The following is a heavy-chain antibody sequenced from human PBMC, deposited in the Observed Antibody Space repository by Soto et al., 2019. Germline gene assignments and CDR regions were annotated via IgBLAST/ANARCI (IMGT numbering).Heavy chain of an antibody. CDR3: VKDDNSSSYYFGY. D-gene: IGHD6-6*01. CDR1: GFTFSSYA. Sequence: LSCSASGFTFSSYAMHWVRQAPGKGLEYVSAISSNGGSTYYADSVKGRFTISRDNSKNTLYLQMSSLRAEDTAVYYCVKDDNSSSYYFGYWGQGTLVTVSS. V-gene: IGHV3-64D*06. CDR2: ISSNGGST. J-gene: IGHJ4*02.